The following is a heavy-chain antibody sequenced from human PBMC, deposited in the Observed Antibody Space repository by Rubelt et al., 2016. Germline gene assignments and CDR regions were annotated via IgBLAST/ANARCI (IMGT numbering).Heavy chain of an antibody. V-gene: IGHV3-74*01. D-gene: IGHD3-10*01. Sequence: GLVQPGGSLRLSCAASGFTFSSYWMFWVRQVPGKGLMWVSRINGDGTITTYADSVKGRFTISRDNAKKTVYLQRISLGAEDTAVYYCARAGSSPNWFDPWGQGTQVTVSS. J-gene: IGHJ5*02. CDR3: ARAGSSPNWFDP. CDR1: GFTFSSYW. CDR2: INGDGTIT.